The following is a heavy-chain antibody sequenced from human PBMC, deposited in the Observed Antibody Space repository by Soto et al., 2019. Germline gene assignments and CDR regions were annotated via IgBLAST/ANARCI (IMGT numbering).Heavy chain of an antibody. CDR1: GLTVSSNY. CDR2: MYSGGST. D-gene: IGHD2-2*01. CDR3: ARDSSLHQPLFYGMDV. Sequence: EVQLVESGGGLVQPGGSLRLSCAASGLTVSSNYMSWVRQAPGKGLEWVSVMYSGGSTYYADSVKGRFIISGDNYKNTPYLQMDSLRVEDTAVYYCARDSSLHQPLFYGMDVWGQGTTVTVSS. J-gene: IGHJ6*02. V-gene: IGHV3-66*01.